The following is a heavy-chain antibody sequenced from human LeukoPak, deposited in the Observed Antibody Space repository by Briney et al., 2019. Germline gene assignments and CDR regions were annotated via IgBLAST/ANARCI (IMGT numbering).Heavy chain of an antibody. V-gene: IGHV1-69*04. Sequence: SVKVSCKASGGTFSSYAISWVRQAPGQGLEWMGRIIPIFGIANYAQKFQGRVTITADKSTSTAYMELSSLRSEDTAVYYCARGPSGIAAAGTWDYWGQGTLVIVSS. CDR2: IIPIFGIA. J-gene: IGHJ4*02. CDR3: ARGPSGIAAAGTWDY. D-gene: IGHD6-13*01. CDR1: GGTFSSYA.